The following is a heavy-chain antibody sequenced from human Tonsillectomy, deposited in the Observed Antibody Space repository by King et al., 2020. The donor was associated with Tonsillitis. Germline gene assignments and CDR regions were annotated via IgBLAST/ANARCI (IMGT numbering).Heavy chain of an antibody. J-gene: IGHJ5*02. V-gene: IGHV3-74*01. D-gene: IGHD1-26*01. Sequence: VQLVESGGGLVQPGGSLRLSCAAAGFTFSSYWMHWVRQAPGKGLVWVSRINSDGSSTSYADSVKGRFTISRDNAKNTLYLQMNSLRAEDTAVYYCARGYSGRDYNWFDPWGQGTLVTVSS. CDR1: GFTFSSYW. CDR2: INSDGSST. CDR3: ARGYSGRDYNWFDP.